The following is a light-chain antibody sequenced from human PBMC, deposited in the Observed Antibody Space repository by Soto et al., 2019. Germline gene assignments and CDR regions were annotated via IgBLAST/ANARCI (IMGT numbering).Light chain of an antibody. Sequence: QSVLTQPRSVSGSPGQSVTISCTGTCSDVGGYNYVSWYQQHPGKAPKLMIYDVSKRPSGVPDRFSGSKSGNTASLTISGLQAEDEADYYCCSYAGSPYVFGTGTKLTVL. CDR1: CSDVGGYNY. V-gene: IGLV2-11*01. CDR3: CSYAGSPYV. J-gene: IGLJ1*01. CDR2: DVS.